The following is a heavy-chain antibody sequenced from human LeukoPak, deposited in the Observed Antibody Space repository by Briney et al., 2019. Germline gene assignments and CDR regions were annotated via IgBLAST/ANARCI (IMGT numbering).Heavy chain of an antibody. CDR2: IYYSGST. D-gene: IGHD3-9*01. Sequence: SETLSLTCTVSGGSISSYYWSWIRQPPRRGLERIGYIYYSGSTNYNPSLKSRVTISVDTSKNQSSLKLSAVTAADTAVYYCARLVGASSRSYWYFDLWGRGTLVTVSS. J-gene: IGHJ2*01. V-gene: IGHV4-59*01. CDR1: GGSISSYY. CDR3: ARLVGASSRSYWYFDL.